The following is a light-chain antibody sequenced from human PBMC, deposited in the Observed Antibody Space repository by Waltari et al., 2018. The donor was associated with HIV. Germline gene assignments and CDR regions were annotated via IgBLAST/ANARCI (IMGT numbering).Light chain of an antibody. J-gene: IGLJ1*01. CDR3: CSYAGIWGV. Sequence: QSALTQPRPVSGSPGQSVTISCTGTSSDVGAYNYVSWYQQHPGKAPKLMIYDGNKRPSGVPDRFSGSKSGNTASLNISGLQAEDESDYYCCSYAGIWGVFGTGTKVTVL. CDR2: DGN. V-gene: IGLV2-11*01. CDR1: SSDVGAYNY.